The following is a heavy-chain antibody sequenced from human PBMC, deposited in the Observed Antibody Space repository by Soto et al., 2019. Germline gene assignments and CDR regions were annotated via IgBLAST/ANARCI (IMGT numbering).Heavy chain of an antibody. CDR2: TYYRSKWYN. Sequence: SQTLSLTCAISGDSVSSNSAAWNWIRQSPSRGLEWLGRTYYRSKWYNDYAVSVKSRITINPDTSKNQFSLQLNSVTPEDTAVYYCARGPGTIFGVVQCKEIEAFEIWGQGTMVTVSS. D-gene: IGHD3-3*01. V-gene: IGHV6-1*01. CDR1: GDSVSSNSAA. J-gene: IGHJ3*02. CDR3: ARGPGTIFGVVQCKEIEAFEI.